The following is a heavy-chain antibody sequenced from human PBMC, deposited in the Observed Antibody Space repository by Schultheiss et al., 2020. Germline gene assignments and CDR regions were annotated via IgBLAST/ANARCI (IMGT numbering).Heavy chain of an antibody. Sequence: GGSLRLSCAASGFTFSSYWMHWVRQAPGKGLEWVAVISYDGSNKYYADSVKGRFTISRDNAKNSLYLQMNSLRAEDTAVYYCAREGFGELLFDYWGQGTLVTVSS. CDR3: AREGFGELLFDY. CDR1: GFTFSSYW. CDR2: ISYDGSNK. J-gene: IGHJ4*02. V-gene: IGHV3-30*03. D-gene: IGHD3-10*01.